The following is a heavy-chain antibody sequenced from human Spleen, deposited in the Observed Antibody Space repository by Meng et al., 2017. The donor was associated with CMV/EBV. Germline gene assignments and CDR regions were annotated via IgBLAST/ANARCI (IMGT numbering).Heavy chain of an antibody. CDR1: GRSFSGYY. CDR2: INHSGST. CDR3: ARDGHDYSNRYYYYYGMDV. Sequence: SETLSLTCAVYGRSFSGYYWSWIRQPPGKGLEWIGEINHSGSTNYNPSLKSRVTISVDTSKNQFSLKLSSVTAADTAVYYCARDGHDYSNRYYYYYGMDVWGQGTTVTVSS. J-gene: IGHJ6*02. V-gene: IGHV4-34*01. D-gene: IGHD4-11*01.